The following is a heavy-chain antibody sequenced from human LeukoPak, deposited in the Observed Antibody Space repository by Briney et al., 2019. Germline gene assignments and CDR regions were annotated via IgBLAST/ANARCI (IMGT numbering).Heavy chain of an antibody. CDR1: GGSISSSSYY. D-gene: IGHD3-16*02. V-gene: IGHV4-39*07. CDR2: IYYSGST. J-gene: IGHJ4*02. Sequence: SETLSLTCTVSGGSISSSSYYWGWIRQPPGKGLEWIGSIYYSGSTYYNPSLKSRVTISVDTSKNQFSLKLSSVTAADTAVYYCARASDYVWGSYRSVGGFDYWGQGTLVTVSS. CDR3: ARASDYVWGSYRSVGGFDY.